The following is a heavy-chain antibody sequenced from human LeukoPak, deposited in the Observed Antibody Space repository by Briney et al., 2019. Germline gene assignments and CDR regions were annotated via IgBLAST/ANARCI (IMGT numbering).Heavy chain of an antibody. CDR2: IVESGSTT. D-gene: IGHD5-18*01. Sequence: GGSLRLSCVASGFTFGSYSMSWVRQAPGKGLEWVSSIVESGSTTFFADSVKGRFTISRDNSKNTLYLQMDGLRAEDTALYFCARDRRRQPLCYSDYWGQGTLVTVSS. CDR3: ARDRRRQPLCYSDY. V-gene: IGHV3-23*01. J-gene: IGHJ4*02. CDR1: GFTFGSYS.